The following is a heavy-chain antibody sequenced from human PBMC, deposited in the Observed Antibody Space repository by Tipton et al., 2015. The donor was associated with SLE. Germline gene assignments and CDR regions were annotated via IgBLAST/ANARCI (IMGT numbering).Heavy chain of an antibody. D-gene: IGHD3-16*01. CDR1: GGSINSYY. Sequence: TLSLTCTVSGGSINSYYWNWIRQSPGKGLEWIGYFHHSGSTNYNPSLQSRVTISRDPSKNKFSLNLSSATAADTAVYYCARDQVGVGDFDYWGQGTLVTVSS. CDR2: FHHSGST. CDR3: ARDQVGVGDFDY. J-gene: IGHJ4*02. V-gene: IGHV4-59*01.